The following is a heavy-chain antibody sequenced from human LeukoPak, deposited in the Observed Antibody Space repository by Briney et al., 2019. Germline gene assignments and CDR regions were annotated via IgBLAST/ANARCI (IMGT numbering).Heavy chain of an antibody. D-gene: IGHD3-10*01. V-gene: IGHV3-30*04. CDR3: AKESMFYFDY. CDR2: ISYDGSNK. J-gene: IGHJ4*02. Sequence: GGSLRLSCAASGFTFSSYAMHWVRQAPGKGLERVAVISYDGSNKYYADSVKGRFTISRDNSKNTLYLQMNSLRAEDTAVYYCAKESMFYFDYWGQGTLVTVSS. CDR1: GFTFSSYA.